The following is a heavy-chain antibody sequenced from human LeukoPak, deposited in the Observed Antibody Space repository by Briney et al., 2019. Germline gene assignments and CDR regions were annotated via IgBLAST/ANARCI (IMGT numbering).Heavy chain of an antibody. V-gene: IGHV3-30*04. D-gene: IGHD3-22*01. CDR1: GFSFSTYS. CDR3: AKDQTIHDAYYYDSSGYYPGIDY. J-gene: IGHJ4*02. Sequence: GGSLRLSCAASGFSFSTYSFHWVRQAPGKGLEWVAVISDNELNKFYADSVKGRFTISRDNSKNTLYLQMNSLRAEDTAVYYCAKDQTIHDAYYYDSSGYYPGIDYWGQGTLVTVSS. CDR2: ISDNELNK.